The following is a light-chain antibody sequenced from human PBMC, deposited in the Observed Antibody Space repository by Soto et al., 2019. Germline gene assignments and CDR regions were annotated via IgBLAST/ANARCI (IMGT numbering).Light chain of an antibody. CDR1: QSVDGY. J-gene: IGKJ5*01. CDR2: GAS. V-gene: IGKV3-11*01. CDR3: QQRNIWPPVT. Sequence: EVVMTQSPRTLSVSLGESATLSCRASQSVDGYLAWYQQKPGQAPRLLIYGASTRATGVTARFRGSGSGTDFTLTISSLEPEDFAVYYCQQRNIWPPVTFGQGTRLEIK.